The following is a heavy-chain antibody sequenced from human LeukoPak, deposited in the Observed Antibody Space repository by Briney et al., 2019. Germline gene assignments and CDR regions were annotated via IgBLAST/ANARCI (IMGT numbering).Heavy chain of an antibody. J-gene: IGHJ4*02. CDR1: GGSFSGYY. CDR3: ARHRWELLLPSDFDY. V-gene: IGHV4-34*01. CDR2: INHSGNT. Sequence: SETLSLTCAVYGGSFSGYYWSWIRQPPGKGLEWIGEINHSGNTNYNPSLKSRVTISVDTSKNQFSLKLSSVTAADTAVYYCARHRWELLLPSDFDYWGQGTLVTVSS. D-gene: IGHD1-26*01.